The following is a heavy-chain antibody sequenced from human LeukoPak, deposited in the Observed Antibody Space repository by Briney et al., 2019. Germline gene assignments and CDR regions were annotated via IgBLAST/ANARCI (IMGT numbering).Heavy chain of an antibody. CDR1: GYTFTGYY. CDR2: INPNSGGT. J-gene: IGHJ4*02. Sequence: GASVKVSCKASGYTFTGYYMHWVRQAPGQGLEWMGWINPNSGGTNYAQKFQGRVTMTTDTSTSTAYMELRSLRSDDTAVYYCARGSSGYELDYWGQGTLVTVSS. V-gene: IGHV1-2*02. D-gene: IGHD5-12*01. CDR3: ARGSSGYELDY.